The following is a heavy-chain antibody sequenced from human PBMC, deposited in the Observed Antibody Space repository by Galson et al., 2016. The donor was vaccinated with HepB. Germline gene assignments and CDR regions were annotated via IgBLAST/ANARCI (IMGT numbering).Heavy chain of an antibody. CDR1: GDTFTTYW. V-gene: IGHV5-51*01. J-gene: IGHJ3*01. D-gene: IGHD4-17*01. Sequence: QSGAEVKKPGETLKISCQGSGDTFTTYWIGWVRHMPGKGLEWMGIINPSDSDIRYNPSFEGQVTISADKSISTAYLQWTSLKASDTAIYYCARRAHYGAFDAFDVWGQGTVVTIS. CDR3: ARRAHYGAFDAFDV. CDR2: INPSDSDI.